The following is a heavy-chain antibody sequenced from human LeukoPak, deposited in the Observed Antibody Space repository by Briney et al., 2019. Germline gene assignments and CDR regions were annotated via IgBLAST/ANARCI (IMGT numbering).Heavy chain of an antibody. CDR3: ARGIPPRGGHFDY. CDR2: IYHGGST. Sequence: SETLSLTCAVSGYSISSGYYWGWIRQPPGKGPEWIGSIYHGGSTYYNPSLKSRVTISVDTSKNQFSLKLSSVTAADTAVYYCARGIPPRGGHFDYWGQGTLVTVSS. D-gene: IGHD3-16*01. CDR1: GYSISSGYY. J-gene: IGHJ4*02. V-gene: IGHV4-38-2*01.